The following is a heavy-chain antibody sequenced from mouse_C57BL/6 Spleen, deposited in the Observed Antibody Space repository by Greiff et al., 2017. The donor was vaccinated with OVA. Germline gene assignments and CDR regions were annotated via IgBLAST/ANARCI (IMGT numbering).Heavy chain of an antibody. J-gene: IGHJ4*01. Sequence: EVKLLESGPGLVKPSQSLSLTCSVTGYSITSGYYWNWIRQFPGNKLEWMGYISYDGSNNYNPSLKNRISITRDTSKNQFFLKLNSVTTEDTATYYCARRWNYGNYYAMDYWGQGTSVTVSS. CDR1: GYSITSGYY. CDR3: ARRWNYGNYYAMDY. D-gene: IGHD2-1*01. V-gene: IGHV3-6*01. CDR2: ISYDGSN.